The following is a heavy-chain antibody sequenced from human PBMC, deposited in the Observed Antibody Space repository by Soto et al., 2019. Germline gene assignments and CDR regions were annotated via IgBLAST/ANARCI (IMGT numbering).Heavy chain of an antibody. D-gene: IGHD2-2*01. CDR1: GFTFSSYG. J-gene: IGHJ3*02. CDR3: ARGGGCSSTSCYGLAAFDI. V-gene: IGHV3-33*01. Sequence: QVQLVESGGGVVQPGRSLRLSCAASGFTFSSYGMHWVRQAPGKGLEWVAVIWYDGSNKYYSDSVKGRFTISRDNSKNTLYLQMNSLRAEDTAVYYCARGGGCSSTSCYGLAAFDIWGQGTMVTVSS. CDR2: IWYDGSNK.